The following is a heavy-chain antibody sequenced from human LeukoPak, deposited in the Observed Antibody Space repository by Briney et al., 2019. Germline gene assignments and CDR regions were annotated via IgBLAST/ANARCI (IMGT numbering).Heavy chain of an antibody. CDR3: ARGTAAAGSFDN. Sequence: GGSLRLSCAVSGFTFSSYWMHWVRQAPGKGLVWVSRINSDGRSTSYADSVKDRFTISRDNAKNTLYLQMNSLRAEDTAVYYCARGTAAAGSFDNWGQGTLVTVSS. V-gene: IGHV3-74*01. CDR2: INSDGRST. CDR1: GFTFSSYW. D-gene: IGHD6-13*01. J-gene: IGHJ4*02.